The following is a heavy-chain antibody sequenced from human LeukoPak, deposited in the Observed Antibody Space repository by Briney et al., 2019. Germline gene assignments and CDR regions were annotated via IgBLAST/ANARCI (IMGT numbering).Heavy chain of an antibody. CDR1: GFTLSSYA. CDR3: AKERMVRVHYGMDV. CDR2: ISGSGGST. J-gene: IGHJ6*02. D-gene: IGHD3-10*01. V-gene: IGHV3-23*01. Sequence: GGSLRLSCAASGFTLSSYAMSWVRQAPGKGLEWVSAISGSGGSTYYADSVKGRFTISRDNSKNTLYLQMNSLRAEDTAVYYCAKERMVRVHYGMDVWGQGTTVTVSS.